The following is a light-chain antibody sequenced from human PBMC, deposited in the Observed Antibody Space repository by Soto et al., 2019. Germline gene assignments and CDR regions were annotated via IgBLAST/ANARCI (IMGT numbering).Light chain of an antibody. CDR2: RAS. Sequence: DIQMTQSPSTLSASVGDRVTITCRASQSINSWLAWYQQKPGKAPRLLIYRASSLEGGVPSRFGCSGSGAEFTLTISSLQPDDFAPYYCQHYDSYSGTFGPGTKVDIK. J-gene: IGKJ3*01. CDR1: QSINSW. V-gene: IGKV1-5*03. CDR3: QHYDSYSGT.